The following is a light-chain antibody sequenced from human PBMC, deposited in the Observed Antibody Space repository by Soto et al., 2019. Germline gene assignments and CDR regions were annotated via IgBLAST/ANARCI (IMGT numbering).Light chain of an antibody. J-gene: IGKJ1*01. CDR2: DAS. CDR3: QQYKGYGT. CDR1: QSISSW. Sequence: DIQMTQSPSTLSASVGDRVTITCRASQSISSWLAWYQQKPGKAPKLLIYDASSLESGVPSRFSGSGSATAFTLAISGLQPDDFATYSCQQYKGYGTFGQGTKVEIK. V-gene: IGKV1-5*01.